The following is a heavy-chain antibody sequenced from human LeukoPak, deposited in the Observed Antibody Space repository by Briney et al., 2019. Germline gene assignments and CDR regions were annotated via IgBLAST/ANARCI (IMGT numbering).Heavy chain of an antibody. Sequence: SETLSLTCAVYGGSFSGYYWSWIRQPPRKGLEWIGEINHSGSTNYNPSLKSRVTISVDTSKNQFSLKLSSVTASDTAVYYCAREENYDSSGYSTASGFDPWGQGTLVTVSS. CDR1: GGSFSGYY. CDR2: INHSGST. V-gene: IGHV4-34*01. J-gene: IGHJ5*02. D-gene: IGHD3-22*01. CDR3: AREENYDSSGYSTASGFDP.